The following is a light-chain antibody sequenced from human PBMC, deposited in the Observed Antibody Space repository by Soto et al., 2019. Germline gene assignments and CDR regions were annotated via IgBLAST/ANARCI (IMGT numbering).Light chain of an antibody. CDR1: SSDVGGYNY. Sequence: QAVVTQPASVSGSRGQSITISCTGTSSDVGGYNYVSWFQQHPGKAPKLMIYEVSNRPSGVSNRFSGSKSGNTASLTISGLQAEDEADYYCSSYTSSSTPVVFGGGTKLTVL. J-gene: IGLJ2*01. V-gene: IGLV2-14*01. CDR3: SSYTSSSTPVV. CDR2: EVS.